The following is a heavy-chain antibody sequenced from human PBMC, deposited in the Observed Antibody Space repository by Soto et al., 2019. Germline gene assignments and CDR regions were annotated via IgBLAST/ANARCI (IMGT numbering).Heavy chain of an antibody. D-gene: IGHD5-12*01. CDR2: IWYDGSNK. J-gene: IGHJ3*02. CDR1: GFTFSSYG. Sequence: GGSLRLSCAASGFTFSSYGMHWVRQAPGKGLEWVAVIWYDGSNKYYADSVKGRFTISRDNSKNTLYLQMNSLRAEDTAVYYCASEMANDAFDIWGQGTMVTVSS. V-gene: IGHV3-33*01. CDR3: ASEMANDAFDI.